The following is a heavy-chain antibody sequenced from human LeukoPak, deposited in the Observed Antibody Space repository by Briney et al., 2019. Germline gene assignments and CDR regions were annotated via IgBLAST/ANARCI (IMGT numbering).Heavy chain of an antibody. J-gene: IGHJ2*01. CDR3: ARAGYSSTWYSRYFDL. V-gene: IGHV3-13*01. D-gene: IGHD6-13*01. Sequence: GGSLRLSCGASGFTFSTYVMHRVRQATGKGLEWVSGIGTAGDIYYPGSVKGRFTISRENAKNSLYLQVNSLRAGDTAVYYCARAGYSSTWYSRYFDLWGRGTLVTVSS. CDR2: IGTAGDI. CDR1: GFTFSTYV.